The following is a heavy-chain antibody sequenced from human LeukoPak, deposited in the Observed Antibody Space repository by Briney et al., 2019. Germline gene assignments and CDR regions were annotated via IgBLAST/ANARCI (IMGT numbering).Heavy chain of an antibody. CDR2: IYYSGST. CDR3: ARGDSTVTPKYFQY. J-gene: IGHJ1*01. V-gene: IGHV4-39*07. CDR1: GGSISINNYH. D-gene: IGHD4-23*01. Sequence: SETLSLTCIVSGGSISINNYHWAWIRQPPGKGLEWIANIYYSGSTYYNPSLKSRVTISIDTSKNQFSLKLSSVTAADTAVYYCARGDSTVTPKYFQYWGQGTLVTVSS.